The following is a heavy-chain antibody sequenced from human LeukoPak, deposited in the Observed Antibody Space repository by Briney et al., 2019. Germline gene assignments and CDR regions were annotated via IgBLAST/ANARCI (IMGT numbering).Heavy chain of an antibody. CDR2: IYYSGST. D-gene: IGHD3-10*01. CDR1: GGSNSSYY. J-gene: IGHJ3*02. V-gene: IGHV4-59*08. Sequence: PSETLSLTCTVSGGSNSSYYWSWIRQPPGKGLEWIGYIYYSGSTNYNPSLKSRVTISVDTSKNQFSLKLSSVTAADTAVYYCARHSVFDIWGQGTMVTVSS. CDR3: ARHSVFDI.